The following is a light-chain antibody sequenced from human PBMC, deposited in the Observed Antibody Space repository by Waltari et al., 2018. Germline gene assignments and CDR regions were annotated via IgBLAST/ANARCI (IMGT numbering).Light chain of an antibody. CDR3: QHYYRAPYS. V-gene: IGKV4-1*01. Sequence: IVMTQSPASLAVSLGERATINCKSNHGLLFGSSRNYLAWYQHRRGQPPKLLLYWASIRESVVPDRIVGSGSGTDFTLTINNLQAEDVALYYCQHYYRAPYSFGQGTKLEI. CDR1: HGLLFGSSRNY. J-gene: IGKJ2*03. CDR2: WAS.